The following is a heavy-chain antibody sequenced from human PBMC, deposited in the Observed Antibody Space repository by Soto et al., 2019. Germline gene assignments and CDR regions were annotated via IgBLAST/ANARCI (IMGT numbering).Heavy chain of an antibody. V-gene: IGHV3-23*01. J-gene: IGHJ4*02. CDR2: ISGSGGST. CDR3: AYLREYRRRWGPTDY. CDR1: GFTFSSYA. D-gene: IGHD6-6*01. Sequence: GGSLRLSCAASGFTFSSYAMSWVRHAPGKGLEWVSAISGSGGSTYYADSVKGRFTISRDNSKNTLYLQMNSLRAEDTAVYYCAYLREYRRRWGPTDYWGQGTLVTV.